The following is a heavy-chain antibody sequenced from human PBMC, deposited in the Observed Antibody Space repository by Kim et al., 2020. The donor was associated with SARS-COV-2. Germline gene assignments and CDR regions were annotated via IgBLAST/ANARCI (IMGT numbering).Heavy chain of an antibody. CDR3: ARDPYGADSY. J-gene: IGHJ4*02. CDR2: IKQDETEM. V-gene: IGHV3-7*01. CDR1: GFTFSNSW. D-gene: IGHD4-17*01. Sequence: WGSLRLSCAASGFTFSNSWMDWVRQAPGGGLEWVASIKQDETEMHYVDSVRGRFTISRDNAKNSLLQQMNSQRAEDTAVYYCARDPYGADSYWGQGTLVTVSS.